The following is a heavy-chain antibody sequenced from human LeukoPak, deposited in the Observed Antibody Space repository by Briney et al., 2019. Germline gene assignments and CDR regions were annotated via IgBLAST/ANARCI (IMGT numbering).Heavy chain of an antibody. D-gene: IGHD1-20*01. CDR2: INPSGGST. V-gene: IGHV1-46*01. Sequence: GASVKVSCKASGYTFTIYYMHWVRQAPGQGLEWMGIINPSGGSTSYAQKFQGRVTMTRDTSTSTVYMELSSLRSEDTAVYYCARSTITGTTTDPNWFDPWGQGTLVTVSS. CDR1: GYTFTIYY. CDR3: ARSTITGTTTDPNWFDP. J-gene: IGHJ5*02.